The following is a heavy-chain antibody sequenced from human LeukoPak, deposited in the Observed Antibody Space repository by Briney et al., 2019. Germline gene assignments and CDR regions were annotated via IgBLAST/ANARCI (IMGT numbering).Heavy chain of an antibody. Sequence: GGSLRLSCAASGSTFDDYGMSWVRQAPGKGLEWVSGINWNGGSTGYADSVKGRFTISRDNAKNSLYLQMNSLRAEDTALYYCARDTDSGGYGGGFPLWGQGTLVTVSS. CDR2: INWNGGST. D-gene: IGHD1-26*01. J-gene: IGHJ4*02. CDR3: ARDTDSGGYGGGFPL. V-gene: IGHV3-20*04. CDR1: GSTFDDYG.